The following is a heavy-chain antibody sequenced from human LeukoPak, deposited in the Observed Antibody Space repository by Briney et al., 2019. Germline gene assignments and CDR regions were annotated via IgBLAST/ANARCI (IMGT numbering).Heavy chain of an antibody. CDR1: GFIFNNYA. V-gene: IGHV3-64D*06. J-gene: IGHJ4*02. Sequence: GGSLRLSCSVSGFIFNNYAMFCVRQAPGKGLEFVSATSINVINTYYADSVKGRFTISRDNSKNTLYLQISSLRTEDTAVYYCVKRDRLIITHFDHWGQGTLVTVSS. CDR2: TSINVINT. CDR3: VKRDRLIITHFDH. D-gene: IGHD1-14*01.